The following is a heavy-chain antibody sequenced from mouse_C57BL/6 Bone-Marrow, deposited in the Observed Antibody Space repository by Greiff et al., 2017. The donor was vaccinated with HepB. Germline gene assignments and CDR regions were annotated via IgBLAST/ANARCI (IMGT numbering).Heavy chain of an antibody. J-gene: IGHJ4*01. CDR2: IDPETGGT. D-gene: IGHD1-1*01. CDR3: TRWGYGSSMDY. CDR1: GYTFTDYE. Sequence: VQLQQSGAELVRPGASVTLSCKASGYTFTDYEMHWVKQTPVHGLEWIGAIDPETGGTAYNQKFKGKAILTADKSSSTAYMELRSLTSEDSAAYYCTRWGYGSSMDYWGQGTSVTVSS. V-gene: IGHV1-15*01.